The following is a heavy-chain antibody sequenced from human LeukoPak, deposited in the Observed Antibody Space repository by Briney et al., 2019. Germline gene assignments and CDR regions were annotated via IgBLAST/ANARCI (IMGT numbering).Heavy chain of an antibody. V-gene: IGHV5-51*01. D-gene: IGHD5-18*01. CDR1: GYSFTSYW. J-gene: IGHJ5*02. Sequence: GESLKTSCKGSGYSFTSYWIGWVRQTPGKGLEWMGVIYPGDSRTRYNPSFEGQVTISADKSITTAYLQWSSLKASDTAIYYCACREFYSPWPGPWGQGTLVTVSS. CDR2: IYPGDSRT. CDR3: ACREFYSPWPGP.